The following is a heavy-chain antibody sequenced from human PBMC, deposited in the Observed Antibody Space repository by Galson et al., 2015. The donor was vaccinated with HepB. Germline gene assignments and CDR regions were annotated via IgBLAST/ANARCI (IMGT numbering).Heavy chain of an antibody. V-gene: IGHV3-7*03. CDR2: IKQDGSEK. Sequence: SLRISCAASGFTFSSYWMSWVRQAPGKGLEWVANIKQDGSEKYYVDSVKGRFTISRDNAKNSLYLQMNSLRAEDTAVYYCARDSSSWYYYYGMDVWGQGTTVTVSS. CDR1: GFTFSSYW. CDR3: ARDSSSWYYYYGMDV. D-gene: IGHD6-13*01. J-gene: IGHJ6*02.